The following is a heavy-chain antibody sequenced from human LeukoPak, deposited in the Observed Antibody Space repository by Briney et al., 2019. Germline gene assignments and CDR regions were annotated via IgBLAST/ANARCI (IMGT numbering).Heavy chain of an antibody. D-gene: IGHD2-15*01. CDR2: IYPGDSDV. Sequence: GESLKISCEGSGYSSTIYWIGWVRQMPGKGLDWMGIIYPGDSDVRYNPSFQGQVTISADKSINTAYLQWSSLKASDTAMYYCARLYRYCSGGDCYPYYFDNWGQGTLVTVSS. J-gene: IGHJ4*02. V-gene: IGHV5-51*01. CDR1: GYSSTIYW. CDR3: ARLYRYCSGGDCYPYYFDN.